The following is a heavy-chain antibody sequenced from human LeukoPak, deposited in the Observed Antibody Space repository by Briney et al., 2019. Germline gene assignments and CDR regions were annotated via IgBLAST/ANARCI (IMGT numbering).Heavy chain of an antibody. V-gene: IGHV3-48*03. D-gene: IGHD3-22*01. CDR1: GFTFSSYE. CDR2: ISSSGSTI. Sequence: GGSLRLSCAASGFTFSSYEMNWVRQAPGKGLVWVSYISSSGSTIYYADSVKGRFTISRDNAKNSLYLQMNSLRAEDTAVYYCARDGHYYDSSGYIRADAFDIWGQGTMVTVSS. J-gene: IGHJ3*02. CDR3: ARDGHYYDSSGYIRADAFDI.